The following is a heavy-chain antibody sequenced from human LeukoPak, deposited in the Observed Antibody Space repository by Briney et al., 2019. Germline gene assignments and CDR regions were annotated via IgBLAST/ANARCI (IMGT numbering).Heavy chain of an antibody. J-gene: IGHJ4*02. Sequence: SETLSLTCTVSGDSISSSSYYWGWIRQPPGKGLEWIGSIYSSGSTYYNPSLMSRVTISVDTSKSQFSLTLRSVTAADTAVYYCTKATQWLAFDYWGRGTLVTVSS. V-gene: IGHV4-39*07. CDR1: GDSISSSSYY. CDR3: TKATQWLAFDY. CDR2: IYSSGST. D-gene: IGHD6-19*01.